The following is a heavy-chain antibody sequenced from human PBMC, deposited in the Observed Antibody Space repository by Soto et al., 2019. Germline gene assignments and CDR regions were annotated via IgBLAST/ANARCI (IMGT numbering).Heavy chain of an antibody. Sequence: EVQLVESGGGLVQPGRSLRLSCAASGFTFDDYAMHWVRQAPGQGLEWVSGISWNSHSIGYADSVKGRFTISRDNAKNSLYLHMNSLSGEDTALYYCAKDRSGTYGDDAFHIWGQGTMVTVSS. CDR3: AKDRSGTYGDDAFHI. CDR2: ISWNSHSI. CDR1: GFTFDDYA. V-gene: IGHV3-9*01. J-gene: IGHJ3*02. D-gene: IGHD1-26*01.